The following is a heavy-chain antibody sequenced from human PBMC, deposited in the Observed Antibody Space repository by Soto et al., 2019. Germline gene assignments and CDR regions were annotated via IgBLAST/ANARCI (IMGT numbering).Heavy chain of an antibody. CDR2: ISYDGSNK. CDR1: GFTFSSYG. V-gene: IGHV3-30*18. D-gene: IGHD2-21*01. Sequence: GGSLRLSCAASGFTFSSYGMHWVRQAPGKGLERVAVISYDGSNKYYADSVKGRFTISRDNSKNTLYLQMNSLRAEDTAVYYCAKEQGRDSVIDYWGQGTLVTVSS. CDR3: AKEQGRDSVIDY. J-gene: IGHJ4*02.